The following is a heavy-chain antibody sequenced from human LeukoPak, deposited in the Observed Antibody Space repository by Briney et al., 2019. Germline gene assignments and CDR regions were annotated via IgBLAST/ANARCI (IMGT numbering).Heavy chain of an antibody. V-gene: IGHV4-61*02. CDR1: GGSISSGSYY. CDR3: ARDKLIFDY. Sequence: PSETLSLTCTVSGGSISSGSYYWSWIRQPAGKGLEWIGRIYTSGSTNYNPSLKSRVTISVDTSKNQFSLKLSSVTAADTAVYYCARDKLIFDYWGQGTLVTVSS. J-gene: IGHJ4*02. CDR2: IYTSGST. D-gene: IGHD2-8*01.